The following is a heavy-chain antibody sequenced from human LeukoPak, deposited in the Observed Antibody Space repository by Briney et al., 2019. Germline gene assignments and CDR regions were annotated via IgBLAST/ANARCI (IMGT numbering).Heavy chain of an antibody. CDR2: INHSGST. CDR1: GGSFSGYY. D-gene: IGHD2-15*01. J-gene: IGHJ2*01. Sequence: PSETLSLTCAVYGGSFSGYYWSWIRQPPGKGLEWIGEINHSGSTNYNPSLKSRVTISVDRSKNQFSLKLSSVTAADTAVYYCARELSRWYFDLWGRGTLVTVSS. V-gene: IGHV4-34*01. CDR3: ARELSRWYFDL.